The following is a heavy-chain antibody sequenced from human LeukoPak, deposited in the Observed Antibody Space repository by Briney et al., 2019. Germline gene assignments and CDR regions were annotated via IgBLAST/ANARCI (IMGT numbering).Heavy chain of an antibody. CDR2: TSGVDGGDGST. V-gene: IGHV3-23*01. J-gene: IGHJ4*02. CDR1: GFTFTSYA. Sequence: GGSLRLSCAASGFTFTSYAMYWVRQAPGKGPEWVSVTSGVDGGDGSTHYTDSVKGRFTNSRDNSKNTLYLQMNSLRAEDTAVYYCARGGRASVYSALDHWGQGTLVTVSS. CDR3: ARGGRASVYSALDH. D-gene: IGHD6-13*01.